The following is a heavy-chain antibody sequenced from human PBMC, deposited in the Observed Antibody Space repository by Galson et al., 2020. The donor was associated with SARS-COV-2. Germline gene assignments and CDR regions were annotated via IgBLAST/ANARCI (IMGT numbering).Heavy chain of an antibody. V-gene: IGHV3-49*03. J-gene: IGHJ6*02. CDR1: GFTFGDYA. CDR3: TRVLLAPRLYYYYYYGMDV. Sequence: SLRLSCTASGFTFGDYAMSWFSQAPGTGLEWVGFIRSKAYGGTTEYAASVKGRFTISRDDSKSIAYLQMNSLKTEDTAVYYCTRVLLAPRLYYYYYYGMDVWGQGTTVTVSS. D-gene: IGHD3-3*01. CDR2: IRSKAYGGTT.